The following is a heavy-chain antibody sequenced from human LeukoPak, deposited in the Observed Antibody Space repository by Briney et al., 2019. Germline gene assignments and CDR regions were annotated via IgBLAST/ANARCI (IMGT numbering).Heavy chain of an antibody. CDR2: IYYSGST. J-gene: IGHJ2*01. Sequence: PSETLSLTCTVSGGSISSSSYYWGWIRQPPGKGLEWIGSIYYSGSTYYNPSLKSRVTISVDTSKNQFSLKLSSVTAADTAVYYCARKAPGTLDLWGRGTLVTVSS. CDR1: GGSISSSSYY. CDR3: ARKAPGTLDL. V-gene: IGHV4-39*01. D-gene: IGHD3/OR15-3a*01.